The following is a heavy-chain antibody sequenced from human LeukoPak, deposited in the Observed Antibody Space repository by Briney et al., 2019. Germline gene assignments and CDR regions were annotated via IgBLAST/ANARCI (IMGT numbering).Heavy chain of an antibody. CDR3: ARDSGYCSGGSCYMFDY. CDR2: INSDGSST. V-gene: IGHV3-74*01. D-gene: IGHD2-15*01. Sequence: GGSLRLSCAASGFTFSSYWMHWARQAPGKGLVWVSRINSDGSSTSYADSVKGRFTISRDNAKNTLYLQMNSLRAEDTAVYYCARDSGYCSGGSCYMFDYWGQGTLVTVSS. J-gene: IGHJ4*02. CDR1: GFTFSSYW.